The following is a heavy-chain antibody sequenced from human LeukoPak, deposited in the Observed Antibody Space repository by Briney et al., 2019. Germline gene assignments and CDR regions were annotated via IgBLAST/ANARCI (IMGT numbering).Heavy chain of an antibody. CDR3: AKDTYYYGSGTDY. V-gene: IGHV3-23*01. D-gene: IGHD3-10*01. CDR2: ISGSGGST. CDR1: GFTFSSYA. Sequence: QPGGSLRLSCAASGFTFSSYAMSWVRQAPGKGLEWVSAISGSGGSTYYAGSVKGRFTISRDNSKNTLYLQMNSLRAEDTAVYYCAKDTYYYGSGTDYWGQGTLVTVSS. J-gene: IGHJ4*02.